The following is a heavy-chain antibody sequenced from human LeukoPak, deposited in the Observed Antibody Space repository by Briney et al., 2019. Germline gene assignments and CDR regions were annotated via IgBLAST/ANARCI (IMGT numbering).Heavy chain of an antibody. CDR2: IGGRAGGT. Sequence: GPTLRHSEASAGFVLSEDARGCRSQAQEKGLEWVSAIGGRAGGTYYADSVKGRFTVSRDDPKNTLYLQMNTLRVEDTAVYYCAKWGDYDILTGYYDSDYWGHGTLVTVSS. V-gene: IGHV3-23*01. CDR3: AKWGDYDILTGYYDSDY. CDR1: GFVLSEDA. J-gene: IGHJ4*01. D-gene: IGHD3-9*01.